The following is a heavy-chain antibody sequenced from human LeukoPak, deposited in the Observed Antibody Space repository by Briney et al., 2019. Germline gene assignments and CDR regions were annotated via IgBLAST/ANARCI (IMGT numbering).Heavy chain of an antibody. CDR1: GFTFSSYA. V-gene: IGHV3-23*01. Sequence: PGGSLRLSCAASGFTFSSYAMSWVRQAPGKGLEWVSAISGSGGSTYYADSVKGRFTISRDNSKNTLYLQMNSLRAEDTAVYYCAREDTIFGVVTWYYFDYWGQGTLVTVSS. CDR2: ISGSGGST. J-gene: IGHJ4*02. CDR3: AREDTIFGVVTWYYFDY. D-gene: IGHD3-3*01.